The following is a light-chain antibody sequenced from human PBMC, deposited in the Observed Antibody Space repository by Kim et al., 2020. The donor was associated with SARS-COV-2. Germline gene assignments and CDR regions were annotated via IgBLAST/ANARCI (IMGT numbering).Light chain of an antibody. J-gene: IGKJ4*01. V-gene: IGKV1-5*03. Sequence: DVQMTQSPSTLSASIGDRVTITCRASQSISSWLAWYQQKPGKAPRLLIYKASNLESGVPSRLSGSGSGTEFTLTISSLQPDDFSTYYCQHYNSYSLVFGGGTKVDIK. CDR1: QSISSW. CDR2: KAS. CDR3: QHYNSYSLV.